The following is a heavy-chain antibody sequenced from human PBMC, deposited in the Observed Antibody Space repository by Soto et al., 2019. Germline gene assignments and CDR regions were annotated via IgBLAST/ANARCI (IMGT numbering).Heavy chain of an antibody. Sequence: GGSLRLSCAASGFTFSSYAMSWVRQAPGKGLEWVSAISGSGGSTYYADSVKGRFTISRDNSKNTLYLQMNSLRAEDTAVYYCAKPRLHLGELSTFDYWGQGTLVTVSS. CDR3: AKPRLHLGELSTFDY. CDR2: ISGSGGST. J-gene: IGHJ4*02. CDR1: GFTFSSYA. D-gene: IGHD3-16*02. V-gene: IGHV3-23*01.